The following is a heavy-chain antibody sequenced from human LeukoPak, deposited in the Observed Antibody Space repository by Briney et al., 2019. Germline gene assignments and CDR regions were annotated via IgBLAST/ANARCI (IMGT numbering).Heavy chain of an antibody. CDR1: GFTFSSYG. Sequence: SGGSLRLSCAASGFTFSSYGMRWVRQAPGKGVGRGAFIRDDGTNKNYAASVKGRFTISRDNSKSTLYLQMNSQRAEDTAVYYCAKDSPRFSSGWYALDNWGQGTLVTVSS. V-gene: IGHV3-30*02. CDR3: AKDSPRFSSGWYALDN. J-gene: IGHJ4*02. CDR2: IRDDGTNK. D-gene: IGHD6-19*01.